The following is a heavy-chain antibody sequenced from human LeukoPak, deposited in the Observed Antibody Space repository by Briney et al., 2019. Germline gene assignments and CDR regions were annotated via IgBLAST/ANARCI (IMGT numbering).Heavy chain of an antibody. CDR2: IYPGDSDT. D-gene: IGHD3-22*01. CDR1: GNSFTSYW. V-gene: IGHV5-51*01. Sequence: GESLKISCKGSGNSFTSYWIGWVRQVPGKGLEWMGIIYPGDSDTRYSPSFQGQVTTSADKSIGTAYLQWGSLKASDTAMYYCTRGYDGSGYGDAFDIWGQGTMVTVSS. CDR3: TRGYDGSGYGDAFDI. J-gene: IGHJ3*02.